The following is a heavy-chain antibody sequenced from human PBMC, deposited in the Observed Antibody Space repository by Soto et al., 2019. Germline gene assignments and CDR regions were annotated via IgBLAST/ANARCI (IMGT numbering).Heavy chain of an antibody. CDR1: GFTFRIFS. CDR2: INSGGSTI. Sequence: GGSLRLSCETSGFTFRIFSMNWVRQAPGKGLQWVSYINSGGSTIIYADSVKGRFTVSRDNAKNSLSLQMNSLRVEDTAVYYCVREGSYWGQGILVTVSS. J-gene: IGHJ4*02. CDR3: VREGSY. V-gene: IGHV3-48*01.